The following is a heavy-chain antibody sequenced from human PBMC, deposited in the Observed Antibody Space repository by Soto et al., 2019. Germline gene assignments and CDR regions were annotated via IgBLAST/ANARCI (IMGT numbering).Heavy chain of an antibody. Sequence: QVHLVQSGAEVKKPGASVKVSCKASGYTFTSYYMHWVRQAPGQGLEWMGIINPSGGSTSYAQKFQGRVTMTRDTSTSTVYMELSSLRSDDTAVYYCARVGYTREFDPWGQGTLVTVSS. CDR2: INPSGGST. J-gene: IGHJ5*02. CDR1: GYTFTSYY. CDR3: ARVGYTREFDP. D-gene: IGHD6-13*01. V-gene: IGHV1-46*01.